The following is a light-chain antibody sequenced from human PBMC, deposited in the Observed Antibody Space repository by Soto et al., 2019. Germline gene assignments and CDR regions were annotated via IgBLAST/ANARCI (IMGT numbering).Light chain of an antibody. CDR1: SSDIGASNS. CDR3: GSKAGSNKHVV. V-gene: IGLV2-8*01. CDR2: EVT. Sequence: QSALTQPPSASGSPGQSVTISCAGSSSDIGASNSVSWYQQHPGKAPKLLISEVTKRPSGVPDRFSGSKSGNTASLTVSGLQADDEADYYCGSKAGSNKHVVFGGGTKHTVL. J-gene: IGLJ2*01.